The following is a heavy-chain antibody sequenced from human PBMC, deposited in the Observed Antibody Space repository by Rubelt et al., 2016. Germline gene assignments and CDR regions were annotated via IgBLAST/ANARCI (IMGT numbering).Heavy chain of an antibody. J-gene: IGHJ5*02. Sequence: QVQLHESGPGLVKPSETLSVTCSVSGGSIGTDYWDWIRQSPGKGLEWIGRIHYSGYTLSNPSLRSRVTISGDTSKNQISLKLKAVAAADTAIYFCARVGLGESNDLWGQGALVTVSS. V-gene: IGHV4-59*01. D-gene: IGHD3/OR15-3a*01. CDR2: IHYSGYT. CDR1: GGSIGTDY. CDR3: ARVGLGESNDL.